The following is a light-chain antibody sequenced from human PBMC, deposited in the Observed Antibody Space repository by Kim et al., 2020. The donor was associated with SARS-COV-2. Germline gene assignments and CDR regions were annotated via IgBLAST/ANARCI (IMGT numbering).Light chain of an antibody. J-gene: IGKJ2*01. CDR1: QGFRSNF. Sequence: LSPGERAPLPWQGRQGFRSNFLAVYQQKPGQAPRLLISGASNRATGTPDRFSGSGSGTDFSLTISRLEPEDSAVYFCQHYGSSSYTFGQGTKLEI. CDR2: GAS. CDR3: QHYGSSSYT. V-gene: IGKV3-20*01.